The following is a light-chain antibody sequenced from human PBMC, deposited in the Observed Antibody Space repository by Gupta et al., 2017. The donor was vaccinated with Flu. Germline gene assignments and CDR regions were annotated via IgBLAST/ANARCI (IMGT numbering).Light chain of an antibody. CDR1: SSNIRMKY. J-gene: IGLJ2*01. V-gene: IGLV1-51*01. Sequence: KVTTYSSASSSNIRMKYVSWYQKPPGKAPKLIMYEMSERPSGIPDRFSGSKSGTKATLTINGLQAEDEAVYYCGSSKNRHSAEVFGAGTKLTVL. CDR3: GSSKNRHSAEV. CDR2: EMS.